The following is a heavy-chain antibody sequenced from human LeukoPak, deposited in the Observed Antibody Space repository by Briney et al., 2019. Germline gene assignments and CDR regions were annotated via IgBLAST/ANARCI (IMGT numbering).Heavy chain of an antibody. V-gene: IGHV3-48*04. Sequence: PGGSLRLSCAASGFTFSSYSMNWVRQAPGKGLEWVSYISSSSSTIYYADSVKGRFTISRDNAKNSLYLQMNSLRAEDTAVYYCARAGAYSGSYYNDDYWGQGTLVIVSS. CDR1: GFTFSSYS. D-gene: IGHD1-26*01. CDR2: ISSSSSTI. CDR3: ARAGAYSGSYYNDDY. J-gene: IGHJ4*02.